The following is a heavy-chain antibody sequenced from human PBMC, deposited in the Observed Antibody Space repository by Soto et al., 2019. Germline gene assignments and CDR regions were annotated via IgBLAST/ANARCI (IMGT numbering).Heavy chain of an antibody. Sequence: QVPLVESGGGVVQPGKSLRLSCTASGFTFSTYGMHWVRQATGKGLEWVAVIWYDGSNKYHGDSLKGRFTISRDNYKNTLYLQMNNLRAEDTAVYYCGRDGALGDTAVVDSWGQGTLVTVSS. CDR2: IWYDGSNK. D-gene: IGHD5-18*01. V-gene: IGHV3-33*01. CDR1: GFTFSTYG. J-gene: IGHJ4*02. CDR3: GRDGALGDTAVVDS.